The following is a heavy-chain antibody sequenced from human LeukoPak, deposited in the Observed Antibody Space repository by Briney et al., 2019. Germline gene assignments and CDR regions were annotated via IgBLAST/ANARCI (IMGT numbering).Heavy chain of an antibody. CDR1: VYSFTNFD. CDR2: MNPNSGNK. Sequence: GASVTVSFKSSVYSFTNFDINWVRQATAQGLEWMGWMNPNSGNKGYAEKFQGRVTMTMNTSITTDYMALSSLRSEDTAVYYCARGPQWRGDYYYMDVWGRGTTVTVSS. D-gene: IGHD6-19*01. CDR3: ARGPQWRGDYYYMDV. V-gene: IGHV1-8*01. J-gene: IGHJ6*03.